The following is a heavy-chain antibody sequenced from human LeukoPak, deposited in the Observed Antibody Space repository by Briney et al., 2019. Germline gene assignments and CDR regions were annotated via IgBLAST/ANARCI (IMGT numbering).Heavy chain of an antibody. Sequence: SETLSLTCDVSGYSISSGHYWGWIRQSPGKGLEWIASMYKSGSTYFKSSLKSRVTISLDTPKNQFSLTLNSVTTADTAVYYCARHVYGRHQLQAYHFDYWGQGILVTVSS. CDR1: GYSISSGHY. CDR3: ARHVYGRHQLQAYHFDY. CDR2: MYKSGST. J-gene: IGHJ4*02. D-gene: IGHD2-2*01. V-gene: IGHV4-38-2*01.